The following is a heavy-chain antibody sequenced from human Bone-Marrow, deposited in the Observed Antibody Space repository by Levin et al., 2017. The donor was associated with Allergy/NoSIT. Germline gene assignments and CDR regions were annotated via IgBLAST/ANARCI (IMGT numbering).Heavy chain of an antibody. D-gene: IGHD4/OR15-4a*01. V-gene: IGHV3-48*02. CDR2: ISGTSRTI. J-gene: IGHJ4*02. Sequence: GGSLRLSCAASGFDFSTYSMNWVRQAPGKGLEWVAYISGTSRTIHYADSVRGRFIISRDNAENSLYLQMNSLRDEDTAVFYCARDPHLGAYYFDYWGQGILVTVSS. CDR1: GFDFSTYS. CDR3: ARDPHLGAYYFDY.